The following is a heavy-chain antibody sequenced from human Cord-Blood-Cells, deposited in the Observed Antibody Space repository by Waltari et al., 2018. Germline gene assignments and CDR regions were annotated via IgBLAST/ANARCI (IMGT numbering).Heavy chain of an antibody. J-gene: IGHJ5*02. CDR3: ARDGVPAARGWFDP. D-gene: IGHD2-2*01. CDR2: IYSGGST. Sequence: EVQLVESGGGLIQPGGSLRLSCAASGFTVSSNYMSRVRRAPGKGLEWVSVIYSGGSTYYADSVKGRFTISRDNSKNTLYLQMNSLRAEDTAVYYCARDGVPAARGWFDPWGQGTLVTVSS. CDR1: GFTVSSNY. V-gene: IGHV3-53*01.